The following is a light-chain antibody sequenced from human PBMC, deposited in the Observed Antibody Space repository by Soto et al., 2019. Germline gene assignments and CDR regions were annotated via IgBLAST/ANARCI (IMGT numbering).Light chain of an antibody. J-gene: IGKJ4*01. CDR1: QSVSRY. Sequence: EIVLTQSPATLSLSPGERATLSCRASQSVSRYLAWFQQKLGQAPRLLIYGASNRATGIPARFSGSGSGTDFTLTIASLEPEDFAVYYCQQRSDWPLTFGGGTKVDIK. CDR2: GAS. CDR3: QQRSDWPLT. V-gene: IGKV3-11*01.